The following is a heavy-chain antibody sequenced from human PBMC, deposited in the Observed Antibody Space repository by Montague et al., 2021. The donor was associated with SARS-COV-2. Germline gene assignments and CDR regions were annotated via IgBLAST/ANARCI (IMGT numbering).Heavy chain of an antibody. CDR3: TSGREGNYNVMDV. CDR1: GDSVSSNSAT. V-gene: IGHV6-1*01. J-gene: IGHJ6*02. Sequence: CAISGDSVSSNSATWNWVRQPPSRGLEWLGRTYYRSKWYNDYAVSVRGRVTFNPDTSKNQFSLQLNSVTPEDTAIYYCTSGREGNYNVMDVWGQGTTVTVSS. CDR2: TYYRSKWYN. D-gene: IGHD1-1*01.